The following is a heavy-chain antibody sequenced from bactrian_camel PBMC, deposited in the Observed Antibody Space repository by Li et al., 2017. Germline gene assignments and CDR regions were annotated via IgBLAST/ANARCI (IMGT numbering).Heavy chain of an antibody. V-gene: IGHV3S31*01. D-gene: IGHD5*01. CDR3: AIDGGTI. J-gene: IGHJ4*01. CDR1: GFTFSRSA. Sequence: QLVESGGGTVQPGGSLRLSCAASGFTFSRSAMSWVRQAPGKEREKVVSIYYGEGNTYYAETVKGRFTIVRDYANSRIYLQMKNLQTDDTAVYYCAIDGGTIGGQGTQVTVS. CDR2: IYYGEGNT.